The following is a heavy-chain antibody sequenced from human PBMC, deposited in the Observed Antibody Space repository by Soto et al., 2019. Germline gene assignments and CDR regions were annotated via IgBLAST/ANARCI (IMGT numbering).Heavy chain of an antibody. Sequence: PSETLSLTCAVYGGSFSGYYWSWIRQPPGKGLEWIGEINHSGSTNYNPSLKSRVTISVDTPKNQFSLKLSSVTAADTAVYYCARGWCSSTSCYNWFDPWGQGTLVTVSS. D-gene: IGHD2-2*01. V-gene: IGHV4-34*01. CDR1: GGSFSGYY. CDR3: ARGWCSSTSCYNWFDP. J-gene: IGHJ5*02. CDR2: INHSGST.